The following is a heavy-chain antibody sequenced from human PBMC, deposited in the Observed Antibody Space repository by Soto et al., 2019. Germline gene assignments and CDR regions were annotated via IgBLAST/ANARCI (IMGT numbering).Heavy chain of an antibody. D-gene: IGHD3-3*02. CDR2: IYYSGST. J-gene: IGHJ6*02. CDR1: GGSISSGGYY. CDR3: ARGNALKGLDYGMDV. Sequence: QVQLQESGPGLVKPSQTLSLTCTVSGGSISSGGYYWSWIRQHPGKGLEWIGYIYYSGSTYYNPYLKSRVTIPVDTSKNQFSLKLSSVAAADTAVYYCARGNALKGLDYGMDVWGQGTTVTVSS. V-gene: IGHV4-31*03.